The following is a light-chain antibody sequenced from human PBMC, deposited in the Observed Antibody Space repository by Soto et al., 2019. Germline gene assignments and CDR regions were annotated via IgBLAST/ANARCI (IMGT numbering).Light chain of an antibody. Sequence: DIALTQSPGTLSLSPGDRAILSCRASQSVSSYLAWYQQKPGQAPRLLIYDASNRATGIPARFSGSGSGTDFTLTISSLEPEDFAIYYCQQRSNWPPVTFGGGTKVEIK. V-gene: IGKV3-11*01. J-gene: IGKJ4*01. CDR1: QSVSSY. CDR3: QQRSNWPPVT. CDR2: DAS.